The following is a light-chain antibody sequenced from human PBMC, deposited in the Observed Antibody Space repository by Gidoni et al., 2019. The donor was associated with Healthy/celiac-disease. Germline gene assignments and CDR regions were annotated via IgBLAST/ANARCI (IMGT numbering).Light chain of an antibody. CDR1: QSVSSY. Sequence: EIVLTQSPATLSLSPGERATLSCMASQSVSSYLAWYQQKPGQAPRLLIYDASNRATGIPARFSGRGSGTDFTLTISSLEPEDFAVYYCQQRSNWPPLTFGGGTKVEIK. V-gene: IGKV3-11*01. J-gene: IGKJ4*01. CDR3: QQRSNWPPLT. CDR2: DAS.